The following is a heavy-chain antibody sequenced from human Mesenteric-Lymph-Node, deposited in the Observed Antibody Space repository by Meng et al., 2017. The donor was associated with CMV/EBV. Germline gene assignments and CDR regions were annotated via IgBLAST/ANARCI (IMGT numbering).Heavy chain of an antibody. CDR1: GFTFTSYA. J-gene: IGHJ4*02. CDR3: VRHMNPDY. V-gene: IGHV3-23*01. Sequence: GESLKISCTASGFTFTSYAMTWVRQTPGKGLEWVSAINGNGRRSEISGIPGTTYYTDSVKGRFIISRDDSKNTLYLQLNSLRPGDTALYYCVRHMNPDYWGQGTLVTVSS. CDR2: INGNGRRSEISGIPGTT. D-gene: IGHD2-21*01.